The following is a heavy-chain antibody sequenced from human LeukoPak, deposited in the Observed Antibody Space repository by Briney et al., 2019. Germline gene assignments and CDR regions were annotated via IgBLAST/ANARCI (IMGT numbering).Heavy chain of an antibody. CDR3: AKDIVPYYGSGSYSTFDP. D-gene: IGHD3-10*01. CDR2: ISWNSGSI. CDR1: GFTFDDYA. J-gene: IGHJ5*02. Sequence: GGSLRLSCAASGFTFDDYAMHWVRQAPGKGLEWVSGISWNSGSIGYADSVKGRFTISRDNAKNSLYLQMNSLRAEDTALYYCAKDIVPYYGSGSYSTFDPWGQGTLVTVSS. V-gene: IGHV3-9*01.